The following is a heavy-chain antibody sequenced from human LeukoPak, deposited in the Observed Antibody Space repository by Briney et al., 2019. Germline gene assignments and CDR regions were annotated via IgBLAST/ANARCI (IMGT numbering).Heavy chain of an antibody. CDR1: GGSISSGGYY. J-gene: IGHJ4*02. CDR2: IYYSGST. D-gene: IGHD2-21*02. V-gene: IGHV4-31*03. CDR3: ARVSVVVTAAFDY. Sequence: SSQTLSLTCTVPGGSISSGGYYWSWIRQHPGKGLEWIGYIYYSGSTYYNPSLKSRVTISVDTSKNQFALKLSSVTAADTAVYYCARVSVVVTAAFDYWGQGTLVTVSS.